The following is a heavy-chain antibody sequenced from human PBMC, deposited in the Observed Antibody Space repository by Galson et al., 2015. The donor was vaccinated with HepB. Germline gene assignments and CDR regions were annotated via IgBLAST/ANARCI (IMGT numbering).Heavy chain of an antibody. CDR1: GGSFSGYY. CDR2: INHSGST. D-gene: IGHD6-13*01. Sequence: QVQLQESGPGLVKPSETLSLTCAVYGGSFSGYYWSWIRQPPGKGLEWIGEINHSGSTNYNPSLKSRVTISVDTSKNQFSLKLSSVTAADTAVYYCARGRQQLSRYFDYWGQGTLVTVSS. V-gene: IGHV4-34*01. J-gene: IGHJ4*02. CDR3: ARGRQQLSRYFDY.